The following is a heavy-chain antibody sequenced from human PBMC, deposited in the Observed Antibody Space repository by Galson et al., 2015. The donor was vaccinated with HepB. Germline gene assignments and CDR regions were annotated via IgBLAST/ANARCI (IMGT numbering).Heavy chain of an antibody. D-gene: IGHD3-22*01. V-gene: IGHV3-15*01. J-gene: IGHJ6*02. CDR3: TTNFYHDSSGYDYYYHYGKDV. CDR1: EFSFTDAW. Sequence: SLRLSCAAFEFSFTDAWMSWVRQAPGKGLEWVGRIKTKSDGGTTDYAAPVKGRFTISRDDSENKLYLQMSSLKTEDTAIYYCTTNFYHDSSGYDYYYHYGKDVWGQGTTVTVSS. CDR2: IKTKSDGGTT.